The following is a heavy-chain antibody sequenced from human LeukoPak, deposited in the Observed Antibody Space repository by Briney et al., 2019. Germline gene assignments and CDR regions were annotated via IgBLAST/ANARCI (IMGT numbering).Heavy chain of an antibody. CDR3: ARGGLQSSSGYYYFDY. D-gene: IGHD3-22*01. Sequence: GASVKVSCKASGYTFSGYYMHWVRQAPGQGLEWMGWINPNSGGTNYAQKFQGRVTMTRDTSISTAYMELSRLRSDDTAVYYCARGGLQSSSGYYYFDYWGQGTLVTVSS. CDR1: GYTFSGYY. CDR2: INPNSGGT. J-gene: IGHJ4*02. V-gene: IGHV1-2*02.